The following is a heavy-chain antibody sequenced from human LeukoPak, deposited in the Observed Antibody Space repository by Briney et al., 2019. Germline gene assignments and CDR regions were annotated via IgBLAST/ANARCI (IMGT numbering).Heavy chain of an antibody. J-gene: IGHJ4*02. V-gene: IGHV4-39*07. Sequence: PSETLSLTCSVSGGSVSSSSYYWGWVRQPPGKGLEWIGSFHYSGNTNYNPSLKSRVTISVDTSKNQFSLKLTSVSAADTAVYYCARLAGGSGYDPSRGQGTLVTVSS. D-gene: IGHD5-12*01. CDR1: GGSVSSSSYY. CDR3: ARLAGGSGYDPS. CDR2: FHYSGNT.